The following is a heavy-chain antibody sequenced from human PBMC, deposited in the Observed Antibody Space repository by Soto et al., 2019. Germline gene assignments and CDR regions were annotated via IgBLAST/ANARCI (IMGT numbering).Heavy chain of an antibody. CDR1: GLTFGSRA. J-gene: IGHJ4*02. CDR2: ITDTGGDA. V-gene: IGHV3-23*01. Sequence: EVQLLESGGDLKQPGGSLILSCVASGLTFGSRAMTWVRQAPGEGLQWVSTITDTGGDAKYADSARGRFVISRDNSKKTLYLQMTSLTAEDSAMYYCARGSTDSYPGSRIFDFWGRGTLVTVSS. D-gene: IGHD3-10*01. CDR3: ARGSTDSYPGSRIFDF.